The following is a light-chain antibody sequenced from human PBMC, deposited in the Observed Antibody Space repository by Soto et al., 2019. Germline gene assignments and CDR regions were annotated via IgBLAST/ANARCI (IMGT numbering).Light chain of an antibody. CDR2: GHS. J-gene: IGLJ1*01. V-gene: IGLV1-40*01. CDR3: QSYYSSLSGVV. CDR1: SSNIGAGYD. Sequence: QSVLTKPPSVSVAPGQRVTISCTGSSSNIGAGYDVHWYQQLPGTAPKLLIYGHSNRPSGVPDRFSGSKSGTSASLAITGLQAEDEADYYCQSYYSSLSGVVVGTGTKLTVL.